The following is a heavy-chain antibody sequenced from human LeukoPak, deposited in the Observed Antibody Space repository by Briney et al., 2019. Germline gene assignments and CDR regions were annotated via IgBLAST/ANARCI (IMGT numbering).Heavy chain of an antibody. CDR3: ARGQGIVATTRRDFDY. CDR2: INHSGST. D-gene: IGHD5-12*01. V-gene: IGHV4-34*01. J-gene: IGHJ4*02. CDR1: GGSFSGYY. Sequence: SETLSLTCAVYGGSFSGYYWSWIRQPPGKGLEWIGEINHSGSTNYNPSLKSRVTISVDTSKNQFSLKLSSVTAADTAVYYCARGQGIVATTRRDFDYWGQGTLVTVSS.